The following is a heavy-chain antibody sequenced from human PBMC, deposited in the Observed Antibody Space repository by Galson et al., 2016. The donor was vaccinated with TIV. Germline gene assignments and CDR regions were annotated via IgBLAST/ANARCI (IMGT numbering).Heavy chain of an antibody. CDR2: ISGHSANT. J-gene: IGHJ6*02. Sequence: SVKVSCKASGYTFSKYGISWVRRAPGQGLEWMGWISGHSANTDYARKFQGRLVMTTDTSTGTAFMEVRSLTSDDTAVYYCARDRGSMTMILVVDYYYGMDVWGQGTTVTVSS. V-gene: IGHV1-18*04. D-gene: IGHD3-22*01. CDR1: GYTFSKYG. CDR3: ARDRGSMTMILVVDYYYGMDV.